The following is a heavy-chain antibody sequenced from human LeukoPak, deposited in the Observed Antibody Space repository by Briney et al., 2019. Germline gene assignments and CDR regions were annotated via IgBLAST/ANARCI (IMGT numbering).Heavy chain of an antibody. D-gene: IGHD2-2*01. Sequence: GGSLRLSCTASGLLFGDYAMTWVRQVPGKGLEWLGCIRSKAYGGTAEYAASVKGRFTISRDDSKSVAYVQMNSLKTEDTAVYHCTVQVVPSDNWFDPWGQGTLVIVSS. CDR2: IRSKAYGGTA. CDR3: TVQVVPSDNWFDP. CDR1: GLLFGDYA. V-gene: IGHV3-49*04. J-gene: IGHJ5*02.